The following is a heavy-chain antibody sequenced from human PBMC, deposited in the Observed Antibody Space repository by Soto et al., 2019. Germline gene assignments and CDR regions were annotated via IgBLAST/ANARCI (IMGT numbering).Heavy chain of an antibody. CDR2: ISAYNGNT. J-gene: IGHJ4*02. Sequence: QVQLVQSGAEVKKPGASVKVSCKASGYTLTSYGISWVRQAPGQGLEWMGWISAYNGNTNYAQKLQGRVTMTTDTSTSTAHMELRSLRSDDTAVDYCARSLRYYDRSGECDDRGQGTPVTGSP. V-gene: IGHV1-18*01. CDR1: GYTLTSYG. CDR3: ARSLRYYDRSGECDD. D-gene: IGHD3-22*01.